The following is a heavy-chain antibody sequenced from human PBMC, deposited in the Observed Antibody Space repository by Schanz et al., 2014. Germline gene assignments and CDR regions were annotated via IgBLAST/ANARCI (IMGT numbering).Heavy chain of an antibody. Sequence: QAQLVESGGGVVQPGRSLRLSCAPSGLNFDYYGMNWVRQAPGKGLEWVAATRYDGNNKYYVDSVKGRFTISRDNSRKTLYLQMNSLRADDTAVYYCAKDLYNYGIFDSWGQGTLVTVSS. CDR1: GLNFDYYG. CDR3: AKDLYNYGIFDS. V-gene: IGHV3-33*06. J-gene: IGHJ5*01. CDR2: TRYDGNNK. D-gene: IGHD3-16*01.